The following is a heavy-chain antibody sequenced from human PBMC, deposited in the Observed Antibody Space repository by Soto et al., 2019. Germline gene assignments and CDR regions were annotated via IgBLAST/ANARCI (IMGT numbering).Heavy chain of an antibody. Sequence: EVQLLESGGGLVQPGGSLRLSCAASGFTFSSYAMSWVRQAPGKGLEWVSVIRSSGDRTYYADSVKGRFTISRDNSKNTLCMQMNSLRAEDTAVYYCAKQPGTGTPCYYAMDAWGQGTTVTVSS. V-gene: IGHV3-23*01. D-gene: IGHD1-1*01. CDR3: AKQPGTGTPCYYAMDA. CDR1: GFTFSSYA. CDR2: IRSSGDRT. J-gene: IGHJ6*02.